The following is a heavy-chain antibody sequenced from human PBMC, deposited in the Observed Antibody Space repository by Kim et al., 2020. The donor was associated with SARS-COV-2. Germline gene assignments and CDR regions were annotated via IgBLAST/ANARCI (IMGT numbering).Heavy chain of an antibody. CDR3: ARVVASYSIAARSAFDI. V-gene: IGHV4-31*03. CDR1: GGSISSGGYY. Sequence: SETLSLTCTVSGGSISSGGYYWSWIRQHPGKGLEWIGYIYYSGSTYYNPSLKSRVTISVDTSKNQFSLKLSSVTAADTAVYYCARVVASYSIAARSAFDIWGQGTMVTVSS. CDR2: IYYSGST. D-gene: IGHD6-6*01. J-gene: IGHJ3*02.